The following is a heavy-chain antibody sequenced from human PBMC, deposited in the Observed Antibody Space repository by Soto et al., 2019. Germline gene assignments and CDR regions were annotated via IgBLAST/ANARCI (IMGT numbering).Heavy chain of an antibody. CDR1: GGSFSGYY. V-gene: IGHV4-34*01. CDR2: INHSGST. CDR3: ATLRVVVAATRDNWFDP. D-gene: IGHD2-15*01. Sequence: SETLSLTCAVYGGSFSGYYWSWIRQPPGKGLEWIGEINHSGSTNYNPSLKSRVTISVDTSKNQFSLKLSSVTAADTAVYYCATLRVVVAATRDNWFDPWGQGTLVTVSS. J-gene: IGHJ5*02.